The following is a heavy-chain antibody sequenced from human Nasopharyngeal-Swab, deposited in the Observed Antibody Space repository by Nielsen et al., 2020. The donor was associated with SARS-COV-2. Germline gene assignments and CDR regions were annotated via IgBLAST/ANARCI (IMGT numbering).Heavy chain of an antibody. D-gene: IGHD2-15*01. J-gene: IGHJ6*03. Sequence: WIRQPPGKALEWLALIYWNDDKRYSPSLKSRLTITKDTSKNQVVLTMTNMDPVDTDTYYCAHGRFCSGGTCYGYSYYYMDV. CDR2: IYWNDDK. V-gene: IGHV2-5*01. CDR3: AHGRFCSGGTCYGYSYYYMDV.